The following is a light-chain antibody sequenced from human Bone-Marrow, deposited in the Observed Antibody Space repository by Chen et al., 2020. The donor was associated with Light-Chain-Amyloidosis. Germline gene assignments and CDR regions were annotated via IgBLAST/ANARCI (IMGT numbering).Light chain of an antibody. CDR3: YSRRRKV. CDR1: SSDIGDYQY. Sequence: QSALTQPASVSGSPGQSITISCTGTSSDIGDYQYVAWYQQHPVKAPKLMIYDVSHRPSGISDQCTAAECGNTASLTISGLQADDEADYYGYSRRRKVFGAGTKVTIL. CDR2: DVS. V-gene: IGLV2-14*01. J-gene: IGLJ1*01.